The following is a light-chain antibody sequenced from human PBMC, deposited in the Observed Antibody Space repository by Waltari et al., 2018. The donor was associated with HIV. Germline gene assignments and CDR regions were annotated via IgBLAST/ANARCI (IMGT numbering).Light chain of an antibody. Sequence: QSALTQPASVSGSPGPSINIPCTGSGSDIGASDYVSLYPEYPDRAPRLLIYEVKKRPSGVASRFSGSKSANTASLTIAVLQLEDEAEFYCASFSRGLTLVVFGGGTHVTVL. CDR1: GSDIGASDY. J-gene: IGLJ2*01. CDR2: EVK. V-gene: IGLV2-14*01. CDR3: ASFSRGLTLVV.